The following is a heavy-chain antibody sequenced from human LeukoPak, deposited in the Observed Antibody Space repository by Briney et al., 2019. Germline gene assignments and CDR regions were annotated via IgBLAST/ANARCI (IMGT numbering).Heavy chain of an antibody. V-gene: IGHV3-30-3*01. Sequence: PGGSLRLSCAASGFTFSSYAMHWVRQAPGKGLEWVAVISYDGSNKYYADSVKGRFTTSRDNSKNTLYLQMNSLRAEDTAVYYCARESRHKYFDYWGQGTLVTVSS. CDR1: GFTFSSYA. CDR2: ISYDGSNK. CDR3: ARESRHKYFDY. J-gene: IGHJ4*02.